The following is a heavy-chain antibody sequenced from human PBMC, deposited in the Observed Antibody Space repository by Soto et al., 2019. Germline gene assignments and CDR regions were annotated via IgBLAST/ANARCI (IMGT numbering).Heavy chain of an antibody. Sequence: GGSLRLSCAASGFTFSSYAMSWVRQAPGKGLEWVSAISGSGGSTYYADSVKGRFTISRANSKNTLYLQMNSLRAEDTAVYYCAKDNVGGYSRGWYPSHFDYWGQGTLVTVSS. D-gene: IGHD6-19*01. CDR1: GFTFSSYA. CDR2: ISGSGGST. V-gene: IGHV3-23*01. J-gene: IGHJ4*02. CDR3: AKDNVGGYSRGWYPSHFDY.